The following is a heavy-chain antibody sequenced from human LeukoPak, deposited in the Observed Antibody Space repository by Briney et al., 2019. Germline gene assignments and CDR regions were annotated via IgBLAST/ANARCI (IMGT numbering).Heavy chain of an antibody. D-gene: IGHD1-26*01. CDR2: IRSKANSYAT. CDR3: AKDLGVGATPEYFQH. V-gene: IGHV3-73*01. J-gene: IGHJ1*01. CDR1: GFTFSGSA. Sequence: PGGSLRLSCAASGFTFSGSAMHWVRQASGKGLEWVGRIRSKANSYATAYAASVKGRFTISRDDSKNTAYLQMNSLKTEDTAVYYCAKDLGVGATPEYFQHWGQGTLVTVSS.